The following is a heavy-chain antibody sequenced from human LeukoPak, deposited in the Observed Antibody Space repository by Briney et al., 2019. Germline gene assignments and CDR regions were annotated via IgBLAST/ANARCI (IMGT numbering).Heavy chain of an antibody. Sequence: PSETLSLTCTVSGGSVSSYYWSWIRQPPGQGLEWIAYIHSSGYTNYNPSLKSRVTISVDTSKNQFSLKVTSVTTADTAVYYCARQTPYNGNHYFDYWGQGTLVTVSS. D-gene: IGHD1-14*01. V-gene: IGHV4-4*09. CDR1: GGSVSSYY. CDR3: ARQTPYNGNHYFDY. J-gene: IGHJ4*02. CDR2: IHSSGYT.